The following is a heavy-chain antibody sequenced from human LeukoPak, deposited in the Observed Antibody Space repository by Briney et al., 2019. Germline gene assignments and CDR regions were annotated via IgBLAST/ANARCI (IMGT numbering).Heavy chain of an antibody. D-gene: IGHD3-22*01. CDR2: ISSSSSYI. J-gene: IGHJ4*02. V-gene: IGHV3-21*01. CDR1: GFTFSSYS. Sequence: GSLRLSCAASGFTFSSYSMNWVRQAPGKGLEWVSSISSSSSYIYYADSVKGRFTISRDNAKNSLYLQMNSLRAEDTAVYYCARDDFYDSSGYPLGYWGQGTLVTVSS. CDR3: ARDDFYDSSGYPLGY.